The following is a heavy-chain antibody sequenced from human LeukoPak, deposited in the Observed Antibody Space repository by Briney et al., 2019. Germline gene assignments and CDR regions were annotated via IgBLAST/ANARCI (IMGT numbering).Heavy chain of an antibody. CDR3: ARGTKYSGDY. CDR1: GGSISSSSYY. V-gene: IGHV4-39*07. Sequence: PSETLSLTCTVSGGSISSSSYYWGCIRQPPGKGLEWIGSIYYSGSTYYNPSLKSRVTISVDTSKNQFSLKLSSVTAADTAVYYCARGTKYSGDYWGQGTLVTVSS. J-gene: IGHJ4*02. D-gene: IGHD1-26*01. CDR2: IYYSGST.